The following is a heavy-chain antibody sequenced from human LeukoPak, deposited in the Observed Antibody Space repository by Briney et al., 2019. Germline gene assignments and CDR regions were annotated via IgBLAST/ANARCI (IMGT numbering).Heavy chain of an antibody. CDR3: ARGLWWGEFDP. CDR2: ISSSSSYI. Sequence: PGGSLRLSCAASGFPFSRYSMNWVRQAPGKGLGWVSSISSSSSYIYYADPEEGRFTISRDNAKNSLYLQMNSVRAEDAAVYYCARGLWWGEFDPWGQGTLVTVSS. D-gene: IGHD3-10*01. CDR1: GFPFSRYS. J-gene: IGHJ5*02. V-gene: IGHV3-21*01.